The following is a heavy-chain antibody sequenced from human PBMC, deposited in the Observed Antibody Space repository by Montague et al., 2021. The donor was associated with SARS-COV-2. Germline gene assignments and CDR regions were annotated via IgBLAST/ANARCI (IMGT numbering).Heavy chain of an antibody. CDR3: ARGGTYHYGMDV. D-gene: IGHD3-16*01. Sequence: SETLSLTCAVSDGSISSPNWWNWVRQPPGKVLEWIGKIYCTGTTNYNPSLKRRITISIAKSKHHFSLQLSSVTAEDTAVYYGARGGTYHYGMDVWGQGTTVAVSS. CDR1: DGSISSPNW. J-gene: IGHJ6*02. V-gene: IGHV4-4*02. CDR2: IYCTGTT.